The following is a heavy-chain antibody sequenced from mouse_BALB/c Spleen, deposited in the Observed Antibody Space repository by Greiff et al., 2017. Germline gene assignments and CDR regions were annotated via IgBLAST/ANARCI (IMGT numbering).Heavy chain of an antibody. V-gene: IGHV3-8*02. D-gene: IGHD1-1*01. Sequence: EVQLVESGPSLVKPSQTLSLTCSVTGDSITSGYWNWIRKFPGNKLEYMGYISYSGSTYYNPSLKSRISITRDTSKNQYYLQLNSVTTEDTATYYCARLRPPSYYYAMDYWGQGTSVTVSS. CDR3: ARLRPPSYYYAMDY. CDR2: ISYSGST. J-gene: IGHJ4*01. CDR1: GDSITSGY.